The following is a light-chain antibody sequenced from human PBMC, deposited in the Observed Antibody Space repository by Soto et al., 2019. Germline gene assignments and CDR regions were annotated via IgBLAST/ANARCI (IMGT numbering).Light chain of an antibody. CDR3: MQPLQGPVYI. Sequence: DIVMTQFPLSLPVSPGESASISCTSSQSLLHANGNTYLDWYRQKPGQSPQLLIYLASNRSSGVLDRFGGSGQGTKFTLKLDRVGVDDVAVYYCMQPLQGPVYIFGQGTRREFK. J-gene: IGKJ2*01. CDR1: QSLLHANGNTY. V-gene: IGKV2-28*01. CDR2: LAS.